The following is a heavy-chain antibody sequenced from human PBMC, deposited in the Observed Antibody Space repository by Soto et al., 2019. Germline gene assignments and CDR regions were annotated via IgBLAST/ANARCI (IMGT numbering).Heavy chain of an antibody. D-gene: IGHD2-2*01. CDR2: IYTSGST. Sequence: PSVTMCLTWTVAGGSIGSFYGSWIRQHTGKGLEWIGRIYTSGSTNYNPSLKSRVTMSVDTSKNQFSLKLSSVTAADTAVYYCARDSIVVVPAAWLDPWGQGTLVTVSS. CDR3: ARDSIVVVPAAWLDP. CDR1: GGSIGSFY. J-gene: IGHJ5*02. V-gene: IGHV4-4*07.